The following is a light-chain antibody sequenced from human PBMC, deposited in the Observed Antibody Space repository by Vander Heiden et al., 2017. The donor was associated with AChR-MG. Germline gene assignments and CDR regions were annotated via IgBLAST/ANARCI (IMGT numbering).Light chain of an antibody. Sequence: SYDLTQPPSVSVSPGQTARITCSGDALPNQYAYWYQQKAGQAPVLVIYRDSERPSGIPERFSGSSSGTTVTLTISGVQAEDEADYYCQSADSSNTYWVFGGGTKLTVL. V-gene: IGLV3-25*03. CDR1: ALPNQY. CDR2: RDS. J-gene: IGLJ3*02. CDR3: QSADSSNTYWV.